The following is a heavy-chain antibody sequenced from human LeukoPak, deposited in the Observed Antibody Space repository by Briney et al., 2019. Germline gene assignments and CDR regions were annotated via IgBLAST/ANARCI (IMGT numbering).Heavy chain of an antibody. CDR2: IIPILGIA. V-gene: IGHV1-69*04. CDR3: ARVSTVVTPWGY. J-gene: IGHJ4*02. Sequence: SVKVSCKASGGTFSSYAISWVRQAPGQGLEWMGRIIPILGIANYAQKFQGRVTITADKSTSTAYMELSSLRSEDTAVYYCARVSTVVTPWGYWGQGTLVTVSS. D-gene: IGHD4-23*01. CDR1: GGTFSSYA.